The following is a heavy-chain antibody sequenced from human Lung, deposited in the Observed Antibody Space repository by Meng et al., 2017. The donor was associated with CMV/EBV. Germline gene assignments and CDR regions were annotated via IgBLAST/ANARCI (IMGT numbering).Heavy chain of an antibody. CDR1: GAPISSNIR. CDR2: IDDSGST. CDR3: ARGKQDAWELLAY. D-gene: IGHD1-26*01. Sequence: QMQGAAPGRVQPSGTLSLTCGVSGAPISSNIRWTWVRQPPGKGLEWIGDIDDSGSTNYNPSLNNRISISLDKSKNHFSLKVNSVTAADTAVYYCARGKQDAWELLAYWGQGALVTVSS. J-gene: IGHJ4*02. V-gene: IGHV4-4*02.